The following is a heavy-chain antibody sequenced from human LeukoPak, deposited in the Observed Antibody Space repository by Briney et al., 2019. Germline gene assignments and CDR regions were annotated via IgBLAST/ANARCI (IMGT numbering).Heavy chain of an antibody. Sequence: ASVKVSCKASGYTFTSYDINWVRQATGQGLEWMGWMNPNSGNTGYAQKFQGRVTMTRNTSISTAYMELSSLRSEDTAVYYCAREYNWNYVAYYYYGMDVWGRGTTVTVSS. V-gene: IGHV1-8*01. D-gene: IGHD1-7*01. CDR2: MNPNSGNT. CDR1: GYTFTSYD. J-gene: IGHJ6*02. CDR3: AREYNWNYVAYYYYGMDV.